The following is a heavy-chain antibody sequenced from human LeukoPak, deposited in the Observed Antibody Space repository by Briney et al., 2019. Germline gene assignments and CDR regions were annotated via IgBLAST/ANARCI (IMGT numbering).Heavy chain of an antibody. D-gene: IGHD3-10*01. Sequence: PGGSLRLSCAASGFAFSNYGFHWVRQAPGKGLEWVAVIWYDGSRKYYADSVKGRFTISRDNFKNTLYLQVNSLRAGDTAVYYCARGSGSYYNWLDPWGQGTLVTVSS. CDR1: GFAFSNYG. CDR3: ARGSGSYYNWLDP. CDR2: IWYDGSRK. J-gene: IGHJ5*02. V-gene: IGHV3-33*01.